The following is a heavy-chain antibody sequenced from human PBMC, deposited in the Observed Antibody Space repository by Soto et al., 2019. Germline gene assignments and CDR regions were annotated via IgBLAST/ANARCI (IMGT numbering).Heavy chain of an antibody. J-gene: IGHJ6*03. D-gene: IGHD2-2*01. CDR1: GYTFTGYY. V-gene: IGHV1-2*04. CDR3: ARGDLIVVVPPRDYYYYYMDV. CDR2: INPNSGGT. Sequence: ASVKVSCKASGYTFTGYYMHWVRQAPGQGLEWMGWINPNSGGTNYAQKFQGWVTMTRDTSISTAYMELSRLRSDDTVVYYCARGDLIVVVPPRDYYYYYMDVWGKGTTVTVSS.